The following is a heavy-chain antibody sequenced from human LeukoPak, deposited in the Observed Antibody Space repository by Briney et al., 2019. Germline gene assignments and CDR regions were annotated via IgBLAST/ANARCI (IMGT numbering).Heavy chain of an antibody. CDR2: ISYSGGT. J-gene: IGHJ3*02. Sequence: SETLSLTCTVSGGSVSSGSYYWTWIRQPPGKGLEWIGYISYSGGTHFNPSLTSRVTISVDTSKNQCSLNLSSVTAADTAVYYCARRGTGGRSFDIWGQGTMVTVSS. D-gene: IGHD2-8*02. CDR3: ARRGTGGRSFDI. V-gene: IGHV4-61*01. CDR1: GGSVSSGSYY.